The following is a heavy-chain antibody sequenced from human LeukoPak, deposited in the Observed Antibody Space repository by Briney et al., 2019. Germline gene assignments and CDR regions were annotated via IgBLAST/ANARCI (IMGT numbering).Heavy chain of an antibody. CDR2: IYSGGST. J-gene: IGHJ4*02. CDR1: GFTVSRNY. D-gene: IGHD3-22*01. CDR3: ARDFSGYTDY. Sequence: GGSLRLSCAASGFTVSRNYMSWVRQAPRKGLEWVSVIYSGGSTYYADSVKGRFTISRDNAKNSLYLQMNSLRAEDTAVYYCARDFSGYTDYWGQGTLVTVSS. V-gene: IGHV3-66*01.